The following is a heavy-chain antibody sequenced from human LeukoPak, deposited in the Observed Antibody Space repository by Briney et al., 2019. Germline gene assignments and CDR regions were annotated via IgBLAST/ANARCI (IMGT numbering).Heavy chain of an antibody. J-gene: IGHJ4*02. CDR3: ARRAGAYSHPYDY. CDR1: GFTFRSYG. Sequence: GGSLRLSCAASGFTFRSYGMHWVRQAPGKGLEWVSSISSSSSYIYYADSVMGRFTISRDNANNSLYLQMNSLRAEDTAVYYCARRAGAYSHPYDYWGQGTLVTVSS. CDR2: ISSSSSYI. V-gene: IGHV3-21*04. D-gene: IGHD4/OR15-4a*01.